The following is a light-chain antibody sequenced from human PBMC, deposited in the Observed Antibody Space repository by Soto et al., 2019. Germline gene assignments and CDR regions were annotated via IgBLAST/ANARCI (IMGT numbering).Light chain of an antibody. CDR3: CSYAGNGAWL. CDR2: GNS. J-gene: IGLJ3*02. CDR1: SSNIGAGYD. Sequence: QSVLTQPPSVSGAPGQRVTISCTGSSSNIGAGYDVHWYQQLPGTAPKLLIYGNSNRPSGVSDRFSGSKSGNTASLTISGLQAEDEADFFCCSYAGNGAWLFGGGTKLTVL. V-gene: IGLV1-40*01.